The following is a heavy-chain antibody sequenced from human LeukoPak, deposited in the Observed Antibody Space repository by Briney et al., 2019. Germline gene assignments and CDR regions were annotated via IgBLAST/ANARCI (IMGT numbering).Heavy chain of an antibody. CDR1: GYTFTDYY. Sequence: ASVKVSCKASGYTFTDYYMHWVRQAPGQGLEWMGWINPNSGGTNYAQKFQGRVTMTRDTSISTAYMELSRLRSDDTAVYYCARAPRKGSSCIYMDVWGEGTTVTISS. CDR3: ARAPRKGSSCIYMDV. D-gene: IGHD6-13*01. CDR2: INPNSGGT. J-gene: IGHJ6*03. V-gene: IGHV1-2*02.